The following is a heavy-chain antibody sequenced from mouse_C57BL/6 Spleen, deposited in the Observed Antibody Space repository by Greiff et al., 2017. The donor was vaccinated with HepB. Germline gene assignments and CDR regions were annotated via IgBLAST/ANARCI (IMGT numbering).Heavy chain of an antibody. J-gene: IGHJ4*01. CDR3: ARRGSYAMDY. V-gene: IGHV1-82*01. Sequence: VVESGASVKISCKASGYAFSSSWMNWVKQRPGKGLEWIGRIYPGDGDTNYNGKFKGKATLTADKSSSTAYMQLSSLTSEDSAVYFCARRGSYAMDYWGQGTSVTVSS. CDR2: IYPGDGDT. CDR1: GYAFSSSW.